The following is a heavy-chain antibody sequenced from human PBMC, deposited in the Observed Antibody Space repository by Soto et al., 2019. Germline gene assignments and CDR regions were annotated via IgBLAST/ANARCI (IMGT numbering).Heavy chain of an antibody. CDR2: VIPILSLS. V-gene: IGHV1-69*02. CDR3: GTIDVSRSRALTY. Sequence: QVQLVQSGAEVKRPGSSVKVSCKASGDTFSFYSINWVRQAPGLGLEWMGRVIPILSLSNYAQRFQGRVTMTADKSTSRGCTLIRSIRSEDTVIEDCGTIDVSRSRALTYWGKGAQVTVSS. J-gene: IGHJ4*02. CDR1: GDTFSFYS. D-gene: IGHD2-15*01.